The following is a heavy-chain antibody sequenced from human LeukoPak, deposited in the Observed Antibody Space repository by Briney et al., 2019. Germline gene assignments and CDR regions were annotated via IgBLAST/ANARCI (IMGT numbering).Heavy chain of an antibody. CDR3: AQDAVGGTYVRYFDS. CDR2: ISISGGNT. J-gene: IGHJ4*02. D-gene: IGHD1-26*01. CDR1: DLVFNAYG. Sequence: GGSLRLSCAASDLVFNAYGMSWVRQAPGKGLEWVSTISISGGNTYYANSVKGRFTISGDNSKSTLYLQMNSLGAEDTAVYYCAQDAVGGTYVRYFDSWGQGTLVTVSS. V-gene: IGHV3-23*01.